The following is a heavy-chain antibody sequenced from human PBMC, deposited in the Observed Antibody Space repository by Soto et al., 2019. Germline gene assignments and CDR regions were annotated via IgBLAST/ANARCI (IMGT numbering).Heavy chain of an antibody. V-gene: IGHV1-2*04. D-gene: IGHD3-3*01. CDR3: ARDRRDDFWGTDGPYYYYMDF. J-gene: IGHJ6*03. CDR1: GYTFNDYH. CDR2: INPNSGGT. Sequence: ASVKVSCKASGYTFNDYHMHWVRQAPGQGLEWMGWINPNSGGTKYAQKFQGWVTMTRDTSISTVYMEVSRLRSDDTAVYYCARDRRDDFWGTDGPYYYYMDFWGKGTTVTVSS.